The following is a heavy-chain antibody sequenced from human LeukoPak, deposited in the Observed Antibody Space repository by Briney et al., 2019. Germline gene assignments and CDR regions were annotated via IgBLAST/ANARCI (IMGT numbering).Heavy chain of an antibody. V-gene: IGHV3-30*18. CDR1: GFTFSSYS. J-gene: IGHJ4*02. D-gene: IGHD5-18*01. CDR2: ISYDGSNK. CDR3: AKDSGDFGYSYGPN. Sequence: PGGSLRLSCAASGFTFSSYSMNWVRQAPGKGLEWVAVISYDGSNKYYADSVKGRFTISRDNSKNTLYLQMNSLRAEDTAVYYCAKDSGDFGYSYGPNWGQGTLVTVSS.